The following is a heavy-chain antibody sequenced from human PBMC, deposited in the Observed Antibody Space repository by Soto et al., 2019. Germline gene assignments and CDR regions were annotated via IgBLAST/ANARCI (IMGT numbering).Heavy chain of an antibody. J-gene: IGHJ6*03. Sequence: PSETLSLTCTVSGGSVSSGGYYWSWIRQPPGKGLEWIGYIYYSGSTNYNPSLKSRVTISVDTSKNQFSLKLSSVTAADTAVYYCARDSPLLLDYYYYMDVWGKGTTVTVSS. CDR2: IYYSGST. V-gene: IGHV4-61*08. CDR1: GGSVSSGGYY. CDR3: ARDSPLLLDYYYYMDV. D-gene: IGHD1-26*01.